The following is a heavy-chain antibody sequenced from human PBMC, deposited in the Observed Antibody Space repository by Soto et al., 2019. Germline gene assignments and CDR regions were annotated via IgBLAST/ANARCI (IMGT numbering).Heavy chain of an antibody. Sequence: GPGPRPPSETLSLTCTVSGGSINSGDYYWSWIRQPPGKGLEWIGYIYYSGNTYHNPSLKSRINISIDTSKNQFSLKLSSVTAADTAVYYCATVPTYYYDRSGYANAFDMWGPGTTVTVSS. CDR2: IYYSGNT. V-gene: IGHV4-30-4*01. J-gene: IGHJ3*02. CDR3: ATVPTYYYDRSGYANAFDM. CDR1: GGSINSGDYY. D-gene: IGHD3-22*01.